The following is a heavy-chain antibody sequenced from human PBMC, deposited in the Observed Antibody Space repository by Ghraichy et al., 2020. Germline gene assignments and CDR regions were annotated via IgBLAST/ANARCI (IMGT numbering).Heavy chain of an antibody. CDR3: ARGWGRFAY. J-gene: IGHJ4*02. V-gene: IGHV3-7*01. CDR2: IKYDGSAE. D-gene: IGHD2-21*02. Sequence: GGSLRLSCAASGFAYSSYWMNWVRQAPGKGLEWVAYIKYDGSAEYYVDSVKGRFGISRDHAKNSLFLQMNSLRAEDTAVYYCARGWGRFAYWGQGTLVTVSS. CDR1: GFAYSSYW.